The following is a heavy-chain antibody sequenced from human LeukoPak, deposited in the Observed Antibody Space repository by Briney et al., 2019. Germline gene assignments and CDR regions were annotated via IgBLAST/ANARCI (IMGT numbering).Heavy chain of an antibody. J-gene: IGHJ4*02. D-gene: IGHD3-22*01. CDR3: ATLGFSSGYYYYFDH. CDR2: INPSGGST. CDR1: GYTFTSYY. Sequence: ASVKVSCKASGYTFTSYYMHWVRQAPGQGLEWMGIINPSGGSTSYAQKFQGRVTMTRDTSTSTVYMELSSLRSEDTAVYYCATLGFSSGYYYYFDHWGQGTLVTVSS. V-gene: IGHV1-46*01.